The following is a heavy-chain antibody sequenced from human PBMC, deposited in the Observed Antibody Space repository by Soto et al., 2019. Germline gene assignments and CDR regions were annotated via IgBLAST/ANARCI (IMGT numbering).Heavy chain of an antibody. V-gene: IGHV3-23*05. J-gene: IGHJ4*02. D-gene: IGHD3-16*01. CDR2: IEISGRAT. Sequence: EVQLLESGGGLVQPGGSLRLSCIASGFSFSNYAMIWVRQAPGKGPEWVSSIEISGRATYYADAVKGRFTISRDDSKNAVYLQMNSLRGEDTAVYFCAKGDGGYFDLWGQGSLVTVSS. CDR1: GFSFSNYA. CDR3: AKGDGGYFDL.